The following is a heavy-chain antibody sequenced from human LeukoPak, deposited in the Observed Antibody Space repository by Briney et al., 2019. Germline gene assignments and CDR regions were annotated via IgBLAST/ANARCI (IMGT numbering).Heavy chain of an antibody. J-gene: IGHJ4*02. CDR3: AKDTSYYYDSRGFYID. CDR1: GFPFCDQP. D-gene: IGHD3-22*01. CDR2: KSWNRGRL. Sequence: SLRHSCSASGFPFCDQPMQWVRQARGKGVEWVAGKSWNRGRLGYVHSVKGQFTISRDKDKIPLDVQMNSRSAEDMALYYCAKDTSYYYDSRGFYIDWGQGTLVTVSS. V-gene: IGHV3-9*03.